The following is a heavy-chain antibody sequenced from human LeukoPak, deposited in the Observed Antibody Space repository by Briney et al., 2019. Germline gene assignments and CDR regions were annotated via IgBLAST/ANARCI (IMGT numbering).Heavy chain of an antibody. Sequence: ASVKVSCKASGYTFTTYAMNWVRQAPGQGLEWMGWINTYTGNPTYAQGFTGRFVFSLDTSVSTAYLQISSLKAEDTAVYYCARGYYDSSGYFPFDYWGQGTLVTVSS. D-gene: IGHD3-22*01. J-gene: IGHJ4*02. CDR1: GYTFTTYA. CDR3: ARGYYDSSGYFPFDY. V-gene: IGHV7-4-1*02. CDR2: INTYTGNP.